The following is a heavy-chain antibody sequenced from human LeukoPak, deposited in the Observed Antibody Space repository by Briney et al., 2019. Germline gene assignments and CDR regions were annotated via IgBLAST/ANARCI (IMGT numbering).Heavy chain of an antibody. CDR3: ARDEGTDYFDY. J-gene: IGHJ4*02. V-gene: IGHV3-48*03. Sequence: PGGSLRLSCAASGFTFSSYEMNWVRQAPGKGLEWVSYISSSGSTIYYADSVKGRFTISGDNAKNSLYLQMNSLRAEDTAVYYCARDEGTDYFDYWGQGTLVTVSS. CDR1: GFTFSSYE. CDR2: ISSSGSTI.